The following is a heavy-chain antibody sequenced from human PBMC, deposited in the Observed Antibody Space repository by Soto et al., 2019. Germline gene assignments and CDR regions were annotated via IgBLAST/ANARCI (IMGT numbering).Heavy chain of an antibody. CDR3: ARNARKLLLPHT. CDR1: GYTFTSYG. D-gene: IGHD2-15*01. J-gene: IGHJ5*02. CDR2: ITAYNGNT. V-gene: IGHV1-18*01. Sequence: QVQLVQSGAEVKKPGASVKVSCKASGYTFTSYGISSARQAPGQGLEWMGWITAYNGNTNYAPKLQGRVTMATGTSTRTAYMELRSLRSDDTAVYYCARNARKLLLPHTWCPGTPVTVSS.